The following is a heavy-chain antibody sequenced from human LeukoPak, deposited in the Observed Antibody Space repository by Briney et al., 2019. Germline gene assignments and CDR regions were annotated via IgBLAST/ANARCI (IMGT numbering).Heavy chain of an antibody. V-gene: IGHV4-4*07. D-gene: IGHD1-26*01. Sequence: KSSETLSVTCDVSGGSVRSYWWGWVRQPAGKGLEWLGRIYSTGSTRFNPSLKSRLTLSIDTSTNQFSLKLTSVTAADTAVYFCARQGYTVSYYFLDYWSQGTLVTVSS. CDR2: IYSTGST. CDR3: ARQGYTVSYYFLDY. CDR1: GGSVRSYW. J-gene: IGHJ4*02.